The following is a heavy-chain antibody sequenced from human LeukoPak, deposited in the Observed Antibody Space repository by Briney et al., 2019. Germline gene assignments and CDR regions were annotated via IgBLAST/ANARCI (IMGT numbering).Heavy chain of an antibody. J-gene: IGHJ4*02. CDR3: ASHPQYCSSTSCYMSLYYFDY. CDR1: GGTFSSYA. Sequence: SVKVSCKASGGTFSSYAISWVRQAPGQGLEWMGGIIPIFGTANYAQKLQGRVTITADESTSTAYMELSSLRSEDTAVYYCASHPQYCSSTSCYMSLYYFDYWGQGTLVTVSS. CDR2: IIPIFGTA. D-gene: IGHD2-2*02. V-gene: IGHV1-69*13.